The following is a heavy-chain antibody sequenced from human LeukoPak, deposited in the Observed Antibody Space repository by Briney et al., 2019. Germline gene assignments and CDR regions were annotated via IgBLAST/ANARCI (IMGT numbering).Heavy chain of an antibody. V-gene: IGHV4-34*01. CDR2: INHSGST. CDR1: GGSFSGYY. J-gene: IGHJ4*02. Sequence: SETLSLTCAVYGGSFSGYYWSWIRQPPGKGLEWIGEINHSGSTNYNPSLKSRVTISVDTSKNQFSLKLSSVTAADTAVYYRARVGVEMATIGDYYFDYWGQGTLVTVSS. CDR3: ARVGVEMATIGDYYFDY. D-gene: IGHD5-24*01.